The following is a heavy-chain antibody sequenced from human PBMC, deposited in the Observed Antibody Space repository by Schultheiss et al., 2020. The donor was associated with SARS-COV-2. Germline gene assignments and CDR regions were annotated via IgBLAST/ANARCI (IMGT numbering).Heavy chain of an antibody. CDR2: ISGSGGST. Sequence: GESLKISCAASGFTFSSYAMSWVRQAPGKGLEWVSAISGSGGSTYYADSVKGRFTISRDNSKNTLYLQMNSLRAEDTAVYYCANCPGYYYGMDVWGQGTTVTVSS. CDR3: ANCPGYYYGMDV. J-gene: IGHJ6*02. CDR1: GFTFSSYA. V-gene: IGHV3-23*01.